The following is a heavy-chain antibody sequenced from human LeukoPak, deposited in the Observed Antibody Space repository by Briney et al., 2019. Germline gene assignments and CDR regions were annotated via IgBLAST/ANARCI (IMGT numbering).Heavy chain of an antibody. Sequence: GGSLRLSCAASGFSFGIYAMHCVRQAPGKGLEWVSGISASGDVIHAADSVKGRFPISRADNPLYLQMLDLRPEDSAMYYCAKDSLRIPRFDDWGQGTLVTVSS. CDR3: AKDSLRIPRFDD. CDR2: ISASGDVI. V-gene: IGHV3-23*01. J-gene: IGHJ4*02. D-gene: IGHD2-21*01. CDR1: GFSFGIYA.